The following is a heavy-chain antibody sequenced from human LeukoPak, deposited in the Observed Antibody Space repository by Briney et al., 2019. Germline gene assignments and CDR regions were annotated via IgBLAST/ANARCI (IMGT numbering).Heavy chain of an antibody. J-gene: IGHJ6*02. CDR1: GGTFSSYA. V-gene: IGHV1-69*13. CDR2: IIPIFGTA. D-gene: IGHD4-17*01. CDR3: ARGNDYGINYYYYYGMDV. Sequence: GASVKVSCKASGGTFSSYAISWVRQAPGQGLEWMGGIIPIFGTANYAQKFQGRVTITADESTSTAHMELSSLRSEDTAVYYCARGNDYGINYYYYYGMDVWGQGTTVTVSS.